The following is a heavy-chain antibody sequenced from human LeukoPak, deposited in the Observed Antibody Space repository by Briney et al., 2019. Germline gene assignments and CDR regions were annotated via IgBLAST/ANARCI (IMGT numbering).Heavy chain of an antibody. CDR2: IKQDGSEK. Sequence: GGSLRLSCAASGLTFSSYWMSWVRQAPGKGLEWVANIKQDGSEKYYVDSVKGRFTISRDNAKNSLYLQMNSLRAEDTAVYYCARRRAITMVQGFSFDYWGQGTLVTVSS. CDR1: GLTFSSYW. CDR3: ARRRAITMVQGFSFDY. J-gene: IGHJ4*02. D-gene: IGHD3-10*01. V-gene: IGHV3-7*01.